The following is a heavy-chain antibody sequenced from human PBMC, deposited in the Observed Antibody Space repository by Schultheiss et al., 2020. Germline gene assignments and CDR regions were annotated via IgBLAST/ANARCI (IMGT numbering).Heavy chain of an antibody. V-gene: IGHV3-30*18. CDR1: GFSLSNHY. Sequence: GGSLRLSCAASGFSLSNHYMSWVRQAPGKGLEWVAVISYDGSNKYYADSVKGRFTISRDNSKNTLYLQMNSLRAEDTAVYYCAKDRFEYWGQGTLVTVSS. CDR3: AKDRFEY. J-gene: IGHJ4*02. D-gene: IGHD3-10*01. CDR2: ISYDGSNK.